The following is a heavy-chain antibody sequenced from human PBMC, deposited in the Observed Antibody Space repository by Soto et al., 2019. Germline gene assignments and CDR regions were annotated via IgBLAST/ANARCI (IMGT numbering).Heavy chain of an antibody. V-gene: IGHV1-69*13. D-gene: IGHD4-4*01. J-gene: IGHJ4*02. Sequence: GASVKVSCEASGGTFSSYAISCVRQAPGQGLEWMGGIIPIFGTANYAQKFQGRVTITADESTSTAYMELSSLRSEDTAVYYCTFYSNYHYFDYWGQGTLVTVSS. CDR3: TFYSNYHYFDY. CDR2: IIPIFGTA. CDR1: GGTFSSYA.